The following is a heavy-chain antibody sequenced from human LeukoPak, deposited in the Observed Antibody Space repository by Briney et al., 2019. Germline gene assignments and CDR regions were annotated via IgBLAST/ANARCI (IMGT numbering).Heavy chain of an antibody. J-gene: IGHJ6*03. V-gene: IGHV5-51*01. CDR1: GYSFTSYW. CDR2: IYPGDSDT. D-gene: IGHD2-15*01. CDR3: ARLLVAAHVVQGYYYMDV. Sequence: GESLKISCKGSGYSFTSYWIGWVRQMPGKGLEWMGIIYPGDSDTRYSPSFQGQVTTSADKSISTAYLQWSSLKASDTAMYYCARLLVAAHVVQGYYYMDVWGKGTTVTVSS.